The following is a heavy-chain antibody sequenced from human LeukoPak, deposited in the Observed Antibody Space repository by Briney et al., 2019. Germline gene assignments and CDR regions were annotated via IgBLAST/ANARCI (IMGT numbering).Heavy chain of an antibody. CDR3: ATYFDRMPHYFDY. V-gene: IGHV3-30*03. D-gene: IGHD3-9*01. CDR2: ISYDGSNK. CDR1: GFTFSSYG. J-gene: IGHJ4*02. Sequence: PGGSLRLSCADSGFTFSSYGMHSVRQAPGKGLERVAVISYDGSNKYYAGSVKGRFTISRDNSKNTLYLQMNSLRAEDTAVYYCATYFDRMPHYFDYWGQGTLVTVSS.